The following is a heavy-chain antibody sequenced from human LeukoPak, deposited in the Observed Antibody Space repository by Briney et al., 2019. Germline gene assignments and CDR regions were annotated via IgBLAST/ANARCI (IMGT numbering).Heavy chain of an antibody. CDR2: INPNSGGT. Sequence: ASVKVSCKASGYTFTGYYMHWVRQAPGQGLEWMGWINPNSGGTNYAQKFQGRVTMTRDTSISTAYMELSRLRSDDTAVYYCARGSRRNNYCCSSTSCYPHNWFDPWGQGTLVTVSS. J-gene: IGHJ5*02. V-gene: IGHV1-2*02. CDR1: GYTFTGYY. D-gene: IGHD2-2*01. CDR3: ARGSRRNNYCCSSTSCYPHNWFDP.